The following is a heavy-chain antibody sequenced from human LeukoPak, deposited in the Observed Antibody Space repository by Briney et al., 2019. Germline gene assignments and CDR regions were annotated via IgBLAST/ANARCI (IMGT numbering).Heavy chain of an antibody. J-gene: IGHJ5*02. CDR1: GGSFSGYY. V-gene: IGHV4-34*01. Sequence: PSETLSLTCAVYGGSFSGYYWSWIRQPPGKGLEWIGEINHSGSTNYNPSLKSRVTISVDTSKNQFSLKLSSVTAADTAVYYCARGPSGSSWYKWFDPWGQGTLVTVSS. CDR3: ARGPSGSSWYKWFDP. D-gene: IGHD6-13*01. CDR2: INHSGST.